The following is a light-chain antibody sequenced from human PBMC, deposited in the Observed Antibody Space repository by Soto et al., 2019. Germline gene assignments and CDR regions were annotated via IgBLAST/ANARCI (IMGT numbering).Light chain of an antibody. CDR2: DAS. CDR3: QQRDIWPWT. V-gene: IGKV3-11*01. Sequence: EIVLTQSPATLSLSPGERATLSCRASQSVSSYLAWYQQKPGQAPRLLMYDASKRATGIPARFSGSGSGTDFTLTISSLEPEDFAVYYCQQRDIWPWTFGQGTKVEIK. J-gene: IGKJ1*01. CDR1: QSVSSY.